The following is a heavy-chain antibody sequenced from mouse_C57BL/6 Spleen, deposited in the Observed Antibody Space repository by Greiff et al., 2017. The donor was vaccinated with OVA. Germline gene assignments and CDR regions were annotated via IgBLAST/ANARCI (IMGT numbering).Heavy chain of an antibody. CDR3: ARSGLRPYYYAMDY. CDR2: IYPRSGNT. V-gene: IGHV1-81*01. J-gene: IGHJ4*01. CDR1: GYTFTSYG. D-gene: IGHD1-2*01. Sequence: QVHVKQSGAELARPGASVKLSCKASGYTFTSYGISWVKQRTGQGLEWIGEIYPRSGNTYYNEKFKGKATLTADKSSSTAYMELRSLTSEDSAVYFCARSGLRPYYYAMDYWGQGTSVTVSS.